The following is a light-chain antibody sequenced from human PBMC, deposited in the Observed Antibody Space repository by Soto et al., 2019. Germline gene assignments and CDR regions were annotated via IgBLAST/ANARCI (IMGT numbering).Light chain of an antibody. Sequence: AIRMTQSPSSLSASTGDRVTITCRASQGISSYLAWYQQKPGKAPKLLIYAASTLQSGVPSRFSGSGSGTDFTLTISCLQSEDFATYHCQQYYSYPRTFGQGTKVDI. J-gene: IGKJ1*01. CDR2: AAS. V-gene: IGKV1-8*01. CDR1: QGISSY. CDR3: QQYYSYPRT.